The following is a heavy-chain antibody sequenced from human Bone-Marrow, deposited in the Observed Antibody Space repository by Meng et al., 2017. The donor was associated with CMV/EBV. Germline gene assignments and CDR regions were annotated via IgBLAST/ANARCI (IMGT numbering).Heavy chain of an antibody. CDR3: ARVNCYYDFWSGYYTEYAFDI. CDR1: GGSISSYY. Sequence: SETLSLTCNVSGGSISSYYWSWIRQPPGKGLEWIGYIYYSGSTNYNPSLRSRVTITVDTPKSQFSLKLSSVTAADTAIYYCARVNCYYDFWSGYYTEYAFDIWGQGTMVTV. J-gene: IGHJ3*02. D-gene: IGHD3-3*01. CDR2: IYYSGST. V-gene: IGHV4-59*08.